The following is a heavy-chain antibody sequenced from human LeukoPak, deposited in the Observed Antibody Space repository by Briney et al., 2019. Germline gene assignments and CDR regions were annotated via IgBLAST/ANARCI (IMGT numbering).Heavy chain of an antibody. CDR3: ARQGQLNFDY. CDR2: IYYSGST. CDR1: GGSISSYY. Sequence: WETLSLTCTVSGGSISSYYWSWIRQPPGKGLEWIGYIYYSGSTNYNPSLKSRVTISVDTSKNQFSLKLSSVTAADTAVYYCARQGQLNFDYWGQGSLVSVSS. D-gene: IGHD5-18*01. J-gene: IGHJ4*02. V-gene: IGHV4-59*01.